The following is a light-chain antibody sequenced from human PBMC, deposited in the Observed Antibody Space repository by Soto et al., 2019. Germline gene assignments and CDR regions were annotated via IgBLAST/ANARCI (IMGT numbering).Light chain of an antibody. Sequence: ESVLTQSQGTLSLSPGERVTLSCRASQTFGRTYLAWYQQKPGQSPRLLIYDASSRATGIPDRFSGSGSGTDFSLTISILEPEDFAVYYCQQFGTSPLYTFGQGTKLEIK. CDR3: QQFGTSPLYT. CDR1: QTFGRTY. V-gene: IGKV3-20*01. J-gene: IGKJ2*01. CDR2: DAS.